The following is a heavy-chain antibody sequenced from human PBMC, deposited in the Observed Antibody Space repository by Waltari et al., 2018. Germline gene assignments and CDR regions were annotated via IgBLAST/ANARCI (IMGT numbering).Heavy chain of an antibody. CDR3: ARAFDSGYDSYYFDS. D-gene: IGHD5-12*01. J-gene: IGHJ4*02. Sequence: QVQLQQWGAGLLKPSDTLSLTCGVSTEFFSGYPWIWIRQPRGKGREWLGEVSAIGGTTYNPSLKSRVTISVDASEKKFSLKLSSVTAADTAVYYCARAFDSGYDSYYFDSWGQGTLVTVSS. CDR1: TEFFSGYP. CDR2: VSAIGGT. V-gene: IGHV4-34*01.